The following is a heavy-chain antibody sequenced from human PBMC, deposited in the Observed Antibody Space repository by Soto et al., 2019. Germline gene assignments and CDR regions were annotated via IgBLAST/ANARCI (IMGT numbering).Heavy chain of an antibody. D-gene: IGHD3-10*01. CDR2: INPDGSVA. V-gene: IGHV3-7*01. CDR3: SRDPGFGAIDY. Sequence: LRLSCAASGFTFSSSWMAWVRQAPGKGLEWVALINPDGSVASYVGSVRGRFIISRDNAQNSLYLQMNSVSAEDTAVYYCSRDPGFGAIDYWGQGTLVTVSS. CDR1: GFTFSSSW. J-gene: IGHJ4*02.